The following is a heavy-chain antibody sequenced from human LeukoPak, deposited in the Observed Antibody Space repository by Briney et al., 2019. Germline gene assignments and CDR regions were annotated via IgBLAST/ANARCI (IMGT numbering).Heavy chain of an antibody. J-gene: IGHJ4*02. CDR1: GFTFRSYS. CDR3: ARDHNWGFDY. V-gene: IGHV3-21*01. Sequence: GGSLRLSCVASGFTFRSYSMNWVRQAPGKGLEWVSYISNTGDMYYADSVKGRFTISRDNARSSLYLQMNSLRVEDTAVYYCARDHNWGFDYWGQGTLVTVSS. CDR2: ISNTGDM. D-gene: IGHD7-27*01.